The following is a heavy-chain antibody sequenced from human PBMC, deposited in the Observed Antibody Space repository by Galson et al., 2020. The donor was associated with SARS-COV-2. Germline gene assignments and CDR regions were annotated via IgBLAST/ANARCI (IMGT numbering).Heavy chain of an antibody. D-gene: IGHD2-15*01. CDR3: ARGGSKVVRASQDY. CDR2: ISDDGSKK. J-gene: IGHJ4*02. Sequence: GGSLRLSCAASGFTFSSYGLHWVRQAPGKGLEWVSFISDDGSKKYYADSVKGRFTISRDNSKNTLYLQVNSLRAEDTAVYYCARGGSKVVRASQDYWGQGTLVTVSS. V-gene: IGHV3-30*01. CDR1: GFTFSSYG.